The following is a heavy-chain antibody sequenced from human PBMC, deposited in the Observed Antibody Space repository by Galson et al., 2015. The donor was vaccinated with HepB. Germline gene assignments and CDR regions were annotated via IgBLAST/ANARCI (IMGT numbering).Heavy chain of an antibody. J-gene: IGHJ3*02. CDR1: GFTFSSYS. D-gene: IGHD3-22*01. Sequence: SLRLSCAASGFTFSSYSMNWVRQAPGKGLEWVSYISSSSSTIYYADSVKGRFTISRDNAKNSLYLQMNSLRAEDTAVYYCAVPPGYYYDSSGYRADIWGQGTMVTVSS. CDR2: ISSSSSTI. CDR3: AVPPGYYYDSSGYRADI. V-gene: IGHV3-48*01.